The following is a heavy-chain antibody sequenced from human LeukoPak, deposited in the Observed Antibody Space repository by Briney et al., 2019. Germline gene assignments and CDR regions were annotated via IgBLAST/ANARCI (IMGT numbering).Heavy chain of an antibody. CDR2: INPNSGGT. CDR1: GYTFTNYY. D-gene: IGHD3-9*01. Sequence: ASVKVSCKTSGYTFTNYYMHWVRQAPGQGLEGMGWINPNSGGTNYAQKFQGRVTMTRDTSTSTAYMELRSLRSDDTAVYYCARIRAHYDILTGYLDYWGQGTLVTVSS. CDR3: ARIRAHYDILTGYLDY. V-gene: IGHV1-2*02. J-gene: IGHJ4*02.